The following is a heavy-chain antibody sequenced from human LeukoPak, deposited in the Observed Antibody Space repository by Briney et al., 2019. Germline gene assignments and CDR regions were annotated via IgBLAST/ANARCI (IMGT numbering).Heavy chain of an antibody. Sequence: SVKVSCKAPGFTFSSSAVQWVRQARGQHLEWIGWIGVGSGSTSYAQEFQERVTITRDMSTTTAYLELSSLRPEDTAVYYCAAERYSDSCCWFDPWGQGTLVTVSS. CDR3: AAERYSDSCCWFDP. J-gene: IGHJ5*02. V-gene: IGHV1-58*01. CDR2: IGVGSGST. CDR1: GFTFSSSA. D-gene: IGHD6-13*01.